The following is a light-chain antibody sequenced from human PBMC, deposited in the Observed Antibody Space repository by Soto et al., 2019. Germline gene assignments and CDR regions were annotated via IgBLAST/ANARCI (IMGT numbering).Light chain of an antibody. CDR3: QQYDTWPS. Sequence: IVMTQSPATLSVSPGASVTLSCRASQNININLAWYQQRPGQAPRLLIYAASTRATGFPARFSASGSGTDFTLTISSLQSEDFAIYYCQQYDTWPSFGQGTRLEIK. CDR2: AAS. V-gene: IGKV3-15*01. J-gene: IGKJ5*01. CDR1: QNININ.